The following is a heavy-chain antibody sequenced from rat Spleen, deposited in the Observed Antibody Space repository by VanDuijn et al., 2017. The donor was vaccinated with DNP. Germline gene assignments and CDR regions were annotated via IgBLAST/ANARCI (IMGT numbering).Heavy chain of an antibody. J-gene: IGHJ3*01. Sequence: EVQLVESGGGLVQPGRSLKLSCAASGLNFSKYGMNWIRQAPTKGLEWVASISPSDGRTYYRDSVKGRFTVSRDNEESTLYLQMNSLTSEDTATYFCTRGSKYITDPPFANWGQGTLVTVSS. CDR1: GLNFSKYG. D-gene: IGHD1-6*01. CDR3: TRGSKYITDPPFAN. CDR2: ISPSDGRT. V-gene: IGHV5-19*01.